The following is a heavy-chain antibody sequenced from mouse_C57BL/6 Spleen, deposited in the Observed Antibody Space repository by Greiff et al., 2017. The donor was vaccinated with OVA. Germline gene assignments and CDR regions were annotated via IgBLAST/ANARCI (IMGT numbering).Heavy chain of an antibody. V-gene: IGHV1-39*01. CDR3: AREEVYYDYGAWFAY. D-gene: IGHD2-4*01. CDR1: GYSFTDYN. Sequence: EVQVVESGPELVKPGASVKISCKASGYSFTDYNMNWVKQSNGKSLEWIGVINPNYGTTSYNQKFKGKATLTVDQSSSTAYMQLNSLTSEDSAVYYCAREEVYYDYGAWFAYWGQGTLVTVSA. J-gene: IGHJ3*01. CDR2: INPNYGTT.